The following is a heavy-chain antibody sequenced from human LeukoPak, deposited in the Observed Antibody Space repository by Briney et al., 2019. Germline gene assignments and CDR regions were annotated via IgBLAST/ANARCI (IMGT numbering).Heavy chain of an antibody. D-gene: IGHD3-10*01. CDR3: ARHTSYGHFDY. J-gene: IGHJ4*02. Sequence: SETLSLTCNVSGGSISSYYWNWIRQPPGKGLEWIGFIYYSGSTNYNPSLKGRVTISVDTSKNQFSLKLISVTAADTAMYYCARHTSYGHFDYRGQGTLVTASS. CDR1: GGSISSYY. CDR2: IYYSGST. V-gene: IGHV4-59*08.